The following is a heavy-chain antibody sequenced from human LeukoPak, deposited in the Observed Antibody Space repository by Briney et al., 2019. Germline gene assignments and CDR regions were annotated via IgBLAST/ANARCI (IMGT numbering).Heavy chain of an antibody. V-gene: IGHV3-7*01. J-gene: IGHJ4*02. CDR1: GFTFSSYW. D-gene: IGHD7-27*01. CDR2: IRQGGSEK. CDR3: ARPHWGFGS. Sequence: GGSLRLSCAASGFTFSSYWMSWVRQAPGKGLEWVASIRQGGSEKHYVDSVKGRFTISRDNAKNSLSLEMNSLRAEDTALYYCARPHWGFGSWGQGTLVTVSS.